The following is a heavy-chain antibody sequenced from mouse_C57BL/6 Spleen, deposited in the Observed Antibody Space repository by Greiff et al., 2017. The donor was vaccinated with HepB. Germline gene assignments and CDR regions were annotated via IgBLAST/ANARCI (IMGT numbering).Heavy chain of an antibody. CDR2: INPSSGYT. CDR1: GYTFTSYW. J-gene: IGHJ3*01. D-gene: IGHD2-5*01. Sequence: QVQLKESGAELAKPGASVKLSCKASGYTFTSYWMHWVKQRPGQGLEWIGYINPSSGYTKYNQKFKDKATLTADKSSSTAYMQLSSLTYEDSAVYYCARSAYYSNYEAWFAYWGQGTLVTVSA. V-gene: IGHV1-7*01. CDR3: ARSAYYSNYEAWFAY.